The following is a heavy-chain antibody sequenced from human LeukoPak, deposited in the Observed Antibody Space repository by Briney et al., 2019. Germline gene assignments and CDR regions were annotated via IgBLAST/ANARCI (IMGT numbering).Heavy chain of an antibody. CDR1: GGSVSSVSSY. J-gene: IGHJ4*02. V-gene: IGHV4-61*02. CDR2: IYTSGIT. Sequence: SQTLSLTCTVSGGSVSSVSSYWSWVRQPAGKGLEWIGRIYTSGITDYNPSLKSRVTISLDTSKNQFSLKLSSVTAADTAVYYCARVHSGWYPFDYWGQGTLVTVSS. D-gene: IGHD6-19*01. CDR3: ARVHSGWYPFDY.